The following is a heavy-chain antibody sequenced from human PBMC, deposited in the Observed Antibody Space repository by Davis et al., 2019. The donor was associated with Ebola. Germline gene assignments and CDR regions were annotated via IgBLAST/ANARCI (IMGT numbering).Heavy chain of an antibody. D-gene: IGHD2-15*01. V-gene: IGHV3-9*01. CDR2: ISWTGDSM. Sequence: GESLNTSCAASGFTFDHHGMHWVRHAPGNGLEWVSGISWTGDSMGYADSVKGRFTISRDNVKNSLSLQMNSLRAEDTALYYCGKDYWRGPHTARDVWGKGTTVTVSS. CDR1: GFTFDHHG. J-gene: IGHJ6*04. CDR3: GKDYWRGPHTARDV.